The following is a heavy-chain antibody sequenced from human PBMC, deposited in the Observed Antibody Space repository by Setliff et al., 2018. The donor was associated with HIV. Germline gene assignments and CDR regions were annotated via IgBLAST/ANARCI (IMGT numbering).Heavy chain of an antibody. D-gene: IGHD2-8*01. V-gene: IGHV4-39*07. CDR2: IYYSGHA. J-gene: IGHJ6*04. CDR1: GGSIRGTSFY. Sequence: PSETLSLTCSVSGGSIRGTSFYWGWIRQPPGKGLEWIANIYYSGHAYYNPSLESRVTISVDASKNQFSLKLSSVTAADTAVYYCARDQRYCTNALCPEALDVWGKGTTVTVSS. CDR3: ARDQRYCTNALCPEALDV.